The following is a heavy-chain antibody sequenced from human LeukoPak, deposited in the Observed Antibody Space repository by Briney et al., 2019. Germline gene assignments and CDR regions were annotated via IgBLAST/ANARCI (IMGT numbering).Heavy chain of an antibody. V-gene: IGHV4-30-4*01. CDR3: AIERSGWYGG. D-gene: IGHD6-19*01. J-gene: IGHJ4*02. Sequence: SETLSLTCTVSGGSISSGDYYWSWIRQPPGKGLEWIAYIYYSGSTYYNPSLKSRVTISVDTSKNQFSLKLSSVTAADTAVYYCAIERSGWYGGWGQGTLVTVSS. CDR2: IYYSGST. CDR1: GGSISSGDYY.